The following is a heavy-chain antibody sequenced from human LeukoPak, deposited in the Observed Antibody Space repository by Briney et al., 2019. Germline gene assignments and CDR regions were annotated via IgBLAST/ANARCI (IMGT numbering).Heavy chain of an antibody. Sequence: GVSLRLSCAASGFTFNYYAMSWVRQAPGKGLEWVSAITGSTGDLYYRDSVRGRFTISRDNSKNTLYLQMNSLRAEDTAIYYCAKDRSFYGAPWYFDLWGRGTLVTVSS. CDR3: AKDRSFYGAPWYFDL. CDR2: ITGSTGDL. CDR1: GFTFNYYA. V-gene: IGHV3-23*01. D-gene: IGHD4-17*01. J-gene: IGHJ2*01.